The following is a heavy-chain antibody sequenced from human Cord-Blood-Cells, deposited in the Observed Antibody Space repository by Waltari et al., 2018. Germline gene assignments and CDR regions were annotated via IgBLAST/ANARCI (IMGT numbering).Heavy chain of an antibody. Sequence: EVQLVASGGGLVQPGGSTRLSCAASGFTFSSYEMNCVLRGPGKGLEWVSFISSSGSTIYYADSVKGRFTISRDNAKNSLYLQMNSLRAEDTAVYYCAGSGYDYYYGMDVWGQGTTVTVSS. CDR3: AGSGYDYYYGMDV. V-gene: IGHV3-48*03. D-gene: IGHD5-12*01. CDR2: ISSSGSTI. J-gene: IGHJ6*02. CDR1: GFTFSSYE.